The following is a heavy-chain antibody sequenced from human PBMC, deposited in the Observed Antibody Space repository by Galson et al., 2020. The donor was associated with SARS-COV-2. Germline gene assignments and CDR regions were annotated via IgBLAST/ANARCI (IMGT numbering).Heavy chain of an antibody. CDR3: ARHPSLHYYDSSGYLKYYDY. Sequence: GESLKISCKGSGYSFTTYWISWVRQMPGKGLEWMGRIDPSDSYTNYSPSLQGHVTISADKSISAAYLRWSSLEASDTGMYYCARHPSLHYYDSSGYLKYYDYWGRGTLVTVSS. CDR1: GYSFTTYW. V-gene: IGHV5-10-1*01. J-gene: IGHJ4*02. CDR2: IDPSDSYT. D-gene: IGHD3-22*01.